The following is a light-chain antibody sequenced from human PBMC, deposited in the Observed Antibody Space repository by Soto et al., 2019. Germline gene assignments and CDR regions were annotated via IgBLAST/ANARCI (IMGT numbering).Light chain of an antibody. CDR3: QQYGSSGYT. CDR1: QSVSSSY. J-gene: IGKJ2*01. Sequence: EIVLTQSPGTLSLSPGERATLSCRASQSVSSSYLAWYQQKPGQAPSLLIYGAYSRATGIPDRCSGSGSGKDFTLTISRLEPEDFAVDYCQQYGSSGYTFGQGTKLEI. CDR2: GAY. V-gene: IGKV3-20*01.